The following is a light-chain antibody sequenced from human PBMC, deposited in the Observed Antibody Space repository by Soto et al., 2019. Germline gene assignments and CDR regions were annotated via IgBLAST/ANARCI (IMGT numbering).Light chain of an antibody. V-gene: IGLV2-23*01. CDR3: CSYAGSSTPYV. J-gene: IGLJ1*01. Sequence: QSVGTQPTSASVSPGQSVTISYTGTSSDVGSYNLVSWYQQHPGKAPKLMIYEGSKRPSGVSNRFSGSKSGNTASLTISGLQAEDEADYYCCSYAGSSTPYVFGTGTKVTVL. CDR1: SSDVGSYNL. CDR2: EGS.